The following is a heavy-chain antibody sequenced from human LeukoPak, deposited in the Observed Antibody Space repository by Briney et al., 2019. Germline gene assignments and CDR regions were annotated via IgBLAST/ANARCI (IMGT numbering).Heavy chain of an antibody. Sequence: QPGGPLRLSCAASGFTFSSYWMSWVRQASGKGLEWVANIKQAGSEKYYVDSVKGRFTISRDNAKNSLHLQMDTLRADDTAVYYCARVWGPKPDMPAINNHFYYYMDVWGKGTTVTVSS. V-gene: IGHV3-7*01. CDR3: ARVWGPKPDMPAINNHFYYYMDV. D-gene: IGHD5-24*01. CDR2: IKQAGSEK. J-gene: IGHJ6*03. CDR1: GFTFSSYW.